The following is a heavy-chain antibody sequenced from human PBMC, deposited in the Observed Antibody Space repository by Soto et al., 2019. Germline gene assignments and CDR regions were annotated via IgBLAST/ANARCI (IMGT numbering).Heavy chain of an antibody. CDR1: GGSISSYY. Sequence: QVQLQESGPGLVKPSETLSLTCTVSGGSISSYYWSWIRQPPGKGLEWIGYIYYSGSTNYNPSLKSRVTISVDTSKNHFSLKLSSVTAADTAVYYCATYDYGDYLFDYWGQGTLVTVSS. CDR3: ATYDYGDYLFDY. CDR2: IYYSGST. D-gene: IGHD4-17*01. V-gene: IGHV4-59*01. J-gene: IGHJ4*02.